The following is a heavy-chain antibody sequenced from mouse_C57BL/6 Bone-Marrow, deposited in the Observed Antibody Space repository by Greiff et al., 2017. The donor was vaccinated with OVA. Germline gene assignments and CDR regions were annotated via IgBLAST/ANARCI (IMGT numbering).Heavy chain of an antibody. CDR2: IYPGDGDT. Sequence: QVQLQQSGPELVQPWASVKISCKASGYAFSSSWMNWVKQRPGKGLEWIGRIYPGDGDTNYNGKFKGKATLTADKSSSTAYMQLSSLTSEDSAFYFCARKRVYYAMDDWGQGTSVTVAS. CDR1: GYAFSSSW. V-gene: IGHV1-82*01. CDR3: ARKRVYYAMDD. J-gene: IGHJ4*01.